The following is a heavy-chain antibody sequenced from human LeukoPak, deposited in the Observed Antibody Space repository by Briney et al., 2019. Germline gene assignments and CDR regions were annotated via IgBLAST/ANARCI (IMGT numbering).Heavy chain of an antibody. Sequence: PGGSLRLSCAASGFTFSSYAMSWVRQAPGKGLEWVSAISGSGGTTYYADSVKGRFTISRDYSKNTLYLQMNSLSAEDTAVYYCASDVGAIDYWGQGTLVTVSS. D-gene: IGHD1-26*01. J-gene: IGHJ4*02. CDR2: ISGSGGTT. CDR1: GFTFSSYA. CDR3: ASDVGAIDY. V-gene: IGHV3-23*01.